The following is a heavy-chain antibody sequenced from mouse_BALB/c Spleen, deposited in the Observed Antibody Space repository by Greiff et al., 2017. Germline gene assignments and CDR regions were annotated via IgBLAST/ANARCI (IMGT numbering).Heavy chain of an antibody. CDR1: GFTFSDYY. D-gene: IGHD2-4*01. V-gene: IGHV5-4*02. Sequence: EVKLMESGGGLVKPGGSLKLSCAASGFTFSDYYMYWVRQTPEKRLEWVATISDGGSYTYYPDSVKGRFTISRDNAKNNLYLQMSSLKSEDTAMYYCARGSDYDSYYAMDYWGQGTSVTVSS. J-gene: IGHJ4*01. CDR2: ISDGGSYT. CDR3: ARGSDYDSYYAMDY.